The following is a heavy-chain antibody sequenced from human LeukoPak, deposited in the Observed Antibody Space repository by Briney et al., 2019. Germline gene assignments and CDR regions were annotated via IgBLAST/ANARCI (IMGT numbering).Heavy chain of an antibody. CDR1: GGSISSYY. Sequence: SETLSLTCTVSGGSISSYYWSWIRQPPGKGLEWIGYIYYSGSTNYNPSLKSRVTLSVDTSKNQFSLKLSSVTAADTAVYYCARGGWEGGAFDIWGQGTMVTVSS. D-gene: IGHD1-26*01. J-gene: IGHJ3*02. CDR2: IYYSGST. V-gene: IGHV4-59*01. CDR3: ARGGWEGGAFDI.